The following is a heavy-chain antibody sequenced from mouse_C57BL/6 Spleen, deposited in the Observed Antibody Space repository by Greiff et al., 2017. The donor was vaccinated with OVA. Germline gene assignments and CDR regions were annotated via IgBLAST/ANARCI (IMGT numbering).Heavy chain of an antibody. D-gene: IGHD1-1*01. CDR1: GFTFSDYG. CDR3: AIITTVVGDWYFDV. Sequence: EVQRVESGGGLVKPGGSLKLSCAASGFTFSDYGMHWVRQAPEKGLEWVAYISSGSSTIYYADTVKGRFTISRDNAKNTLFLQMTSLRSEDTAMYYCAIITTVVGDWYFDVWGTGTTVTVSS. CDR2: ISSGSSTI. V-gene: IGHV5-17*01. J-gene: IGHJ1*03.